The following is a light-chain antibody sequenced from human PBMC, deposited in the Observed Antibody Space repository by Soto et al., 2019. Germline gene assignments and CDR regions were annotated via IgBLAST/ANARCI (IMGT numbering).Light chain of an antibody. CDR2: EVN. CDR1: SSDVGNYNL. V-gene: IGLV2-23*02. Sequence: QSALTQPASVSGSPGQSITISCTGTSSDVGNYNLVSWYQRYLDKAPRLMIYEVNKRPSGVSDRFSGSKSGNTASLTISGLQAEDEADYYCCSYAPSSGGVFGGGTKLTVL. CDR3: CSYAPSSGGV. J-gene: IGLJ3*02.